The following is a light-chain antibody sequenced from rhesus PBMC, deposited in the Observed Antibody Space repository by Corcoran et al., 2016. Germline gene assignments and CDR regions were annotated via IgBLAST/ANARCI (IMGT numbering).Light chain of an antibody. CDR2: AAS. V-gene: IGKV1S8*01. Sequence: DIQMTQSPSALSASVGDRVTISCRASQNIYSNLARYQQKPGKAPKLLIYAASSLQTGIPSRFSGGGTGTDFTLTISSLQPEDSAAYYSQHYYDSPLTFGGGTKVELK. CDR3: QHYYDSPLT. CDR1: QNIYSN. J-gene: IGKJ4*01.